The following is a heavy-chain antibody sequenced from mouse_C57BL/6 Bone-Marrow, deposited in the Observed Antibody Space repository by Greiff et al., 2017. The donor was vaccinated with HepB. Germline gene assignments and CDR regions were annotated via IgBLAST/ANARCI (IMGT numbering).Heavy chain of an antibody. CDR3: ARVFITTVVATGYFDV. Sequence: DVHLVESEGGLVQPGSSMKLSCTASGFTFSDYYMAWVRQVPEKGLEWVANINYDGSSTYYLDSLKSRFIISRDNAKNILYLQMSSLKSEDTATYYCARVFITTVVATGYFDVWGTGTTVTVSS. D-gene: IGHD1-1*01. CDR2: INYDGSST. CDR1: GFTFSDYY. V-gene: IGHV5-16*01. J-gene: IGHJ1*03.